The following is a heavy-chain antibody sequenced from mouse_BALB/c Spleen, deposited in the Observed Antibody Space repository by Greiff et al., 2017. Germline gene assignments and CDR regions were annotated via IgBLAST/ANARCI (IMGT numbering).Heavy chain of an antibody. V-gene: IGHV5-15*02. Sequence: EVMLVESGGGLVQPGGSRKLSCAASGFTFSDYGMAWVRQAPGKGPEWVAFISNLAYSIYYADTVTGRFTISRENAKNTLYLEMSSLRSEDTAMYYCAIYGPPFAYWGQGTLVTVSA. J-gene: IGHJ3*01. CDR1: GFTFSDYG. D-gene: IGHD1-2*01. CDR3: AIYGPPFAY. CDR2: ISNLAYSI.